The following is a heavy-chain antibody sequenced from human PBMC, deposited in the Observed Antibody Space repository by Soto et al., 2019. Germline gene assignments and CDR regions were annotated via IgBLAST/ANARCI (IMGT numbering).Heavy chain of an antibody. CDR3: ARDRKRYYYGSGRSSPHSYYYYGMDV. Sequence: QVQLVQSGAEVKKPGSSVKVSCKASGGTFSSYAISWVRQAPGQGLEWMGGIIPIFGTANYAQKFQGRVTITADESTSTAYMELSSLRSEDTAVYYCARDRKRYYYGSGRSSPHSYYYYGMDVWGQGTTVTVSS. D-gene: IGHD3-10*01. CDR2: IIPIFGTA. V-gene: IGHV1-69*01. J-gene: IGHJ6*02. CDR1: GGTFSSYA.